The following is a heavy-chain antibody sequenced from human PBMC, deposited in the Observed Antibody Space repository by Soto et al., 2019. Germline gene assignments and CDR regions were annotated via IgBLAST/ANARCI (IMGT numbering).Heavy chain of an antibody. CDR2: ISYDGSNK. D-gene: IGHD5-12*01. J-gene: IGHJ5*02. V-gene: IGHV3-30*18. CDR3: ANLEGYDYWGGDNWFDP. Sequence: GGSLRLSCAASGFTFSSYGMHWVRQAPGKGLEWVAVISYDGSNKYYADSVKGRFTISRDNSKNTLYLQMNSLRAEDTAVYYCANLEGYDYWGGDNWFDPWGQGTLVTVSS. CDR1: GFTFSSYG.